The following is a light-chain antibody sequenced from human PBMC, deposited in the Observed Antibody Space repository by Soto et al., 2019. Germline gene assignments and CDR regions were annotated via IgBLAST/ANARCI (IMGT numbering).Light chain of an antibody. Sequence: DFVMTQAPDSLAVSLGERATINCKSSQSVLYKSNNKNHLGWFQQKPGHPPKLLIYGASFRPSGVPDRFSGRGSGTDFTRTISSLQAEDVAVYYCQQYYSIPFTFGQGTKLEI. CDR2: GAS. CDR1: QSVLYKSNNKNH. CDR3: QQYYSIPFT. V-gene: IGKV4-1*01. J-gene: IGKJ2*01.